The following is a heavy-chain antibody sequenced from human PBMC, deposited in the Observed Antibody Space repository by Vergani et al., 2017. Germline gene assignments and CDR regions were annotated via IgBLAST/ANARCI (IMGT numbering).Heavy chain of an antibody. CDR3: ARGEKRYDFWSSSDNWFDP. CDR2: IYYSGST. J-gene: IGHJ5*02. Sequence: QVQLQESGPGLVKPSETLSLTCTVSGGSISSYYWSWIRQPPGKGLEWIGYIYYSGSTNYNPSLKSRVTISVDTSKNQFSLKLSSVTAADTAVYYCARGEKRYDFWSSSDNWFDPWGQGTLVTVSS. CDR1: GGSISSYY. V-gene: IGHV4-59*01. D-gene: IGHD3-3*01.